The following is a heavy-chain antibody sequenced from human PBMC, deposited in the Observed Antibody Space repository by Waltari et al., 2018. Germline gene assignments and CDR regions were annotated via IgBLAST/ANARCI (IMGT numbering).Heavy chain of an antibody. J-gene: IGHJ5*02. Sequence: QVQLQQWGAGLLKPSETLSLTCAVYGGSFSGYYWSWIRQPPGKGLEWLGEINHSGSTNYNPALKSRVTMSVDTSKNQFSLKRSSVTAADTAVYYCARGIGIVVVPAVANWFDPWGQGTLVTVSS. CDR1: GGSFSGYY. CDR2: INHSGST. V-gene: IGHV4-34*01. CDR3: ARGIGIVVVPAVANWFDP. D-gene: IGHD2-2*01.